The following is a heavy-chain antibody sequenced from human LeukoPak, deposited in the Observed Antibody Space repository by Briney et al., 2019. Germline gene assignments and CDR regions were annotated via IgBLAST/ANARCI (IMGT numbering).Heavy chain of an antibody. CDR2: MNPNSGKT. CDR1: GYTFTSYD. Sequence: GASVKVSCKASGYTFTSYDINWVRQATGQGLEWMGWMNPNSGKTGYAQKFQGRVTMTRNTSISTAYMELSSLRFEDTAVYYCARVVVRGFNWFDPWGQGTLVTVSS. V-gene: IGHV1-8*01. J-gene: IGHJ5*02. D-gene: IGHD3-10*01. CDR3: ARVVVRGFNWFDP.